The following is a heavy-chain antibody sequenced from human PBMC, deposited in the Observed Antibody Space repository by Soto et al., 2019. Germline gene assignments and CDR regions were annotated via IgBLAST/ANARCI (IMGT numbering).Heavy chain of an antibody. CDR2: ISGSGGST. J-gene: IGHJ4*02. CDR1: EFTFSTYA. CDR3: AKSYSSNWYDYFDY. D-gene: IGHD6-13*01. Sequence: GGSLRLSCAASEFTFSTYAMSWVRQAPGKGLEWVSAISGSGGSTYYADSVKGRFTTSRDTSKNTLYLQMNSLRAEDTALYHCAKSYSSNWYDYFDYWGQGTLVTVSS. V-gene: IGHV3-23*01.